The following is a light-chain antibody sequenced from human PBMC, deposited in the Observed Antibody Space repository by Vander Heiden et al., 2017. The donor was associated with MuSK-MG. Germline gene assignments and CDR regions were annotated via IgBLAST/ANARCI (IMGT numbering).Light chain of an antibody. CDR2: AAT. J-gene: IGKJ2*01. CDR1: QSISSY. V-gene: IGKV1-39*01. CDR3: QQSYINSRT. Sequence: DTQMTQFPSSLSASIGDRVTFTCRASQSISSYLNWFQQKPGKAPKLLIYAATGLQSGVPSRFNSDKSRTGFTLTIRSLQPEDFATYYCQQSYINSRTFGRGTELEVK.